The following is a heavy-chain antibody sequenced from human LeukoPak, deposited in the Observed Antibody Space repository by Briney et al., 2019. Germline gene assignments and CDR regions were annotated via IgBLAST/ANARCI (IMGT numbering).Heavy chain of an antibody. CDR2: ISSSGSGT. CDR1: GFTFHSSV. CDR3: ANENLYDSGTYFNF. Sequence: PGGSLRLSCAASGFTFHSSVLSWVRQAPGKGLEWVSSISSSGSGTYYADSVKGRFTVSRDNSKNTVFLQMDNLRAEDTALYYCANENLYDSGTYFNFWGQGTLVTVSS. J-gene: IGHJ4*02. V-gene: IGHV3-23*01. D-gene: IGHD3-10*01.